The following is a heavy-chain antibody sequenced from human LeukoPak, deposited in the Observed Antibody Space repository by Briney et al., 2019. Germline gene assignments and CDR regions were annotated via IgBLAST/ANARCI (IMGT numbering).Heavy chain of an antibody. J-gene: IGHJ4*02. D-gene: IGHD6-13*01. Sequence: SQTLSLTCAISGDSVSSNSATWTWIRQSPSRGLEWLGRTYYRSKWYTDYGTSVKSRITINPDTSKNQFSLQLNSVTPEDTAVYYCTRGSSSNSWYFDYWGQGTLVTVSS. CDR2: TYYRSKWYT. CDR3: TRGSSSNSWYFDY. V-gene: IGHV6-1*01. CDR1: GDSVSSNSAT.